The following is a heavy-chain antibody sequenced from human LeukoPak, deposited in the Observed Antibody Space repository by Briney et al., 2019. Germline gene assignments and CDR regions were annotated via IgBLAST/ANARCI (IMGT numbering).Heavy chain of an antibody. D-gene: IGHD5-12*01. V-gene: IGHV3-30*03. Sequence: PGRSLRLSCAASGFTFSSYGMLWVRQAPGRGLEGVAVISYDGSNKFYADSVKGRFTLSRDNAKNSLYLQMNSLRAEDTAVYYCARAMRSGYDYWGQGTLVTVSS. CDR3: ARAMRSGYDY. CDR2: ISYDGSNK. CDR1: GFTFSSYG. J-gene: IGHJ4*02.